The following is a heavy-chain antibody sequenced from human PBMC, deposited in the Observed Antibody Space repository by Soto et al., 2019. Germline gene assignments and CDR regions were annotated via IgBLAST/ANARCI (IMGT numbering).Heavy chain of an antibody. CDR2: LHSGGDT. CDR1: GIPVSSNY. J-gene: IGHJ6*02. V-gene: IGHV3-53*04. Sequence: EVRLVESGGGLVQPGGSLRLSCAASGIPVSSNYMTWVRQAPGKGLEWVLVLHSGGDTYYANSVKGRFTISRHDSTNTLFLQMNSLTPEDTAVYYCARDGPYYYASRMDVWGQGTTVTVSS. CDR3: ARDGPYYYASRMDV. D-gene: IGHD3-10*01.